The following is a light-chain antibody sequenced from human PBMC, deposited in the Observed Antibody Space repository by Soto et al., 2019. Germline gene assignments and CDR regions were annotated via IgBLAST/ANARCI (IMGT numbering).Light chain of an antibody. CDR1: QSISSW. CDR3: QEYQSYSRR. CDR2: DAS. V-gene: IGKV1-5*01. Sequence: DIQMTQSPSTLSASVGDRVTITCRASQSISSWLAWYQQKPGKAPKLLIYDASSLESGVPSRFSGSGSGTEFTLTTSSLKPDDFATYYCQEYQSYSRRFGQGTKVDI. J-gene: IGKJ1*01.